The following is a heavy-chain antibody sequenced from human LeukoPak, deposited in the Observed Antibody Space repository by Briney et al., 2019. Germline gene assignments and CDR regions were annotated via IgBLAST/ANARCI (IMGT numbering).Heavy chain of an antibody. CDR1: GFNFPSLA. D-gene: IGHD3-22*01. V-gene: IGHV3-74*01. CDR2: IKSDGST. CDR3: ARAPSEIGGYYPEYFRH. J-gene: IGHJ1*01. Sequence: GGSLRLSCAASGFNFPSLAMTWVRQAPGKGLVWVSRIKSDGSTNYADSVKGRFTISRDNAKNTVSLQMNSLRAEDTGVYYCARAPSEIGGYYPEYFRHWGQGTLVTVSS.